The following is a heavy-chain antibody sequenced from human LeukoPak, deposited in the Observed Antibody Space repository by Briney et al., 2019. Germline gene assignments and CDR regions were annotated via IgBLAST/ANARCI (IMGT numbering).Heavy chain of an antibody. J-gene: IGHJ4*02. D-gene: IGHD3-3*01. CDR3: ARNYYDFWSGYYSLDY. V-gene: IGHV4-59*01. Sequence: PSETLSLTCTVSGGSTSSYYWSWIRQPPGKGLEWIGYIYYSGSTNYNPSLKSRVTISVDTSKNQFSLKLSSVTAADTAVYYCARNYYDFWSGYYSLDYWGQGTLVTVSS. CDR1: GGSTSSYY. CDR2: IYYSGST.